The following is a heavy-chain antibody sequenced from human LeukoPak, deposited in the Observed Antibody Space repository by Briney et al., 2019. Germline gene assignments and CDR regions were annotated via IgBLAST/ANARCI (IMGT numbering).Heavy chain of an antibody. CDR2: ISYDGSNK. J-gene: IGHJ3*02. CDR3: ARDSRWSSSWYGAFDI. D-gene: IGHD6-13*01. V-gene: IGHV3-30-3*01. Sequence: GGSLRLSCAASGFTFSSYAMHWVRHAPGKGLEWVAVISYDGSNKYYADSVKGRFTISRDNSKNTLYLQMNSLRAEDTAVYYCARDSRWSSSWYGAFDIWGQGTMVTVSS. CDR1: GFTFSSYA.